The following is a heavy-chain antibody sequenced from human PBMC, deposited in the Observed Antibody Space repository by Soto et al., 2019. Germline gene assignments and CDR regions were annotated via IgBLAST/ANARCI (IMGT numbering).Heavy chain of an antibody. J-gene: IGHJ4*02. CDR3: ATTPFSSSRRMQPY. CDR1: GFTFHNFA. Sequence: EVHLLESGGALVQPGGSLRLSCVASGFTFHNFAMTWVRQAPGKGLEWVSSISGSGGTRDIADSLKGRFSISRDNSKNTFYLQMKSLRAEDTALYYCATTPFSSSRRMQPYWGQGTRVTVSS. V-gene: IGHV3-23*01. D-gene: IGHD6-13*01. CDR2: ISGSGGTR.